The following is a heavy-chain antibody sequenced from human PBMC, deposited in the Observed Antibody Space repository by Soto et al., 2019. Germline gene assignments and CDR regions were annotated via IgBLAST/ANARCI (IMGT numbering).Heavy chain of an antibody. CDR3: ARLSQEDFWSGYYYYYGMDV. CDR1: GYTFTSYD. D-gene: IGHD3-3*01. J-gene: IGHJ6*02. CDR2: MNPNSGNT. V-gene: IGHV1-8*01. Sequence: PSVKVSCKASGYTFTSYDINWVRQATGQGLEWMGWMNPNSGNTGYAQKFQGRVTMTRNTSISTAYMELSSLRSEDTAVYYCARLSQEDFWSGYYYYYGMDVWGQGTTVTVSS.